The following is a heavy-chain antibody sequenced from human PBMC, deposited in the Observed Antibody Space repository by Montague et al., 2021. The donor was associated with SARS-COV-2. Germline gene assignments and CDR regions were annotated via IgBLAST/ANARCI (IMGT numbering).Heavy chain of an antibody. CDR3: ARFTSTGSGSYYIFDY. V-gene: IGHV4-4*02. Sequence: SETLSLTCTVSGGGSISSSHWWSWVRQPPGKGLEWIGEIYHDGNTNYNPSLKSRLTISVDKSKNQFSLKLSSVTAADTAVYYCARFTSTGSGSYYIFDYWGQGTLVTVSS. D-gene: IGHD1-26*01. CDR1: GGGSISSSHW. CDR2: IYHDGNT. J-gene: IGHJ4*02.